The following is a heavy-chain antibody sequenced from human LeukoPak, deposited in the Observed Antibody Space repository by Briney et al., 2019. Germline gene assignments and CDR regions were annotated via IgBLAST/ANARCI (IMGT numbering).Heavy chain of an antibody. V-gene: IGHV3-23*01. CDR3: ARDYYDSSGSSWFDP. J-gene: IGHJ5*02. Sequence: GGSLRLSCAASGFTFSNYAMSWVRQAPGKGLEWVSAISGSGGSTYYADSVKGRFTISRDNSKNTLYLQMNSLRAKDTALYYCARDYYDSSGSSWFDPWGQGTLVTVSS. CDR1: GFTFSNYA. D-gene: IGHD3-22*01. CDR2: ISGSGGST.